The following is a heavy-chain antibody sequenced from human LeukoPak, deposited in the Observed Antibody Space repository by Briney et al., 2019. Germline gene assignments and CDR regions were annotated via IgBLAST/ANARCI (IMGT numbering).Heavy chain of an antibody. V-gene: IGHV4-59*01. D-gene: IGHD3-16*01. Sequence: SETLSPTCTVSGGSISSYYWSWIRQPPGKGLEWIGYIYYSGSTNYNPSLKSRVTISVDTSKNQFSLKLSSVTAADTAVYYCARGGGSTFDYWGQGTLVTVSS. J-gene: IGHJ4*02. CDR2: IYYSGST. CDR3: ARGGGSTFDY. CDR1: GGSISSYY.